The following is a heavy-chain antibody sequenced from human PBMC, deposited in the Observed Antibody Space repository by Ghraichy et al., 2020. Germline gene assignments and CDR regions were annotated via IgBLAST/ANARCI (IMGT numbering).Heavy chain of an antibody. D-gene: IGHD1-26*01. CDR3: ARGQSGSYFRAYYFDF. J-gene: IGHJ4*02. CDR2: INHSGST. CDR1: GGSFSGHY. V-gene: IGHV4-34*01. Sequence: SQTLSLTCAVYGGSFSGHYWSWIRQPPGKGLEWIGEINHSGSTNYNPSLKSRVTISVDTSRNQFSLNLSSLTAADTAVYYCARGQSGSYFRAYYFDFWAQGALVTVSS.